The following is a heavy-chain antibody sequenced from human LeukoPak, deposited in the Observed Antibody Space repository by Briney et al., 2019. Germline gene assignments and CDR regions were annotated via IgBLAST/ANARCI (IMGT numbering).Heavy chain of an antibody. J-gene: IGHJ4*02. V-gene: IGHV3-30-3*01. CDR1: GFTFSSCA. D-gene: IGHD6-19*01. Sequence: PGGSLRLSCAASGFTFSSCAMHWVRQAPGKGLGWVAVISYDGSNKYYPDSVKGRFTISRDNSKNTLYLQMNSLRPEDTAVYYCARAPGTWLDYYFDYWGQGTLVTVSS. CDR2: ISYDGSNK. CDR3: ARAPGTWLDYYFDY.